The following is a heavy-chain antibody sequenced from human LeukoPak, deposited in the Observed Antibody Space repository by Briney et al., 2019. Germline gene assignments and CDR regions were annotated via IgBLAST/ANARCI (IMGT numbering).Heavy chain of an antibody. CDR2: IYHSGST. Sequence: PSETLSLTCSVSGGSINSFYWSWIRQPPGKGLEWIGYIYHSGSTYYNPSLKSRVTISVDRSKNQFSLKLSSVTAADTAMYYCARVPYSGSGDYYYYYMDVWGKGTTVTVSS. J-gene: IGHJ6*03. D-gene: IGHD6-6*01. CDR1: GGSINSFY. CDR3: ARVPYSGSGDYYYYYMDV. V-gene: IGHV4-4*09.